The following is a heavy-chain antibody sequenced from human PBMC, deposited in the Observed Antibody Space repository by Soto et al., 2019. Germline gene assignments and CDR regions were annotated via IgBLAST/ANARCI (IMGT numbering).Heavy chain of an antibody. J-gene: IGHJ5*02. CDR1: GGSISRGGYY. CDR3: ARSVFP. Sequence: QVQLQESGPGLVKPSQTLSLTCTVSGGSISRGGYYWSWISQHPVKGLELIGYIDYIGSTYYNPSLKIRGTISVETATNQFSLRMTSVTAADTAVYYCARSVFPWGQGTLCTVSS. CDR2: IDYIGST. V-gene: IGHV4-31*03.